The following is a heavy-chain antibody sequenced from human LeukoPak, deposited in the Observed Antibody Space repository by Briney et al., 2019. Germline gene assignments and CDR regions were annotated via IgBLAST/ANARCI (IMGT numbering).Heavy chain of an antibody. CDR1: GGSISSYY. D-gene: IGHD5-24*01. Sequence: PSETLSLTCTVPGGSISSYYWSWIRQPPGKGMEGSGYIYTSGSTNYNPSLKSRVTISVATSKNQFSLKLSSVTAADTAVYYCARGTMATILPFDYWGQGTLVTVSS. J-gene: IGHJ4*02. CDR2: IYTSGST. V-gene: IGHV4-4*09. CDR3: ARGTMATILPFDY.